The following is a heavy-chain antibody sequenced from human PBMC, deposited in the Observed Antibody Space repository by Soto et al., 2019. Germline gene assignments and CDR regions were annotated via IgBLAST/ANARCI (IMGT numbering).Heavy chain of an antibody. V-gene: IGHV3-30-3*01. D-gene: IGHD3-16*01. CDR3: ARAWGDGSTFDY. CDR2: ISYDGSNK. Sequence: QVQLVESGGGVVQPGRSLRLSCAASGFTFSSYAMHWVRQAPGKGLEWVAVISYDGSNKYYADSVKGRFTISRDNSKNTLYLQMNSLRAEDTAVYYCARAWGDGSTFDYWGQGTLVTVSS. J-gene: IGHJ4*02. CDR1: GFTFSSYA.